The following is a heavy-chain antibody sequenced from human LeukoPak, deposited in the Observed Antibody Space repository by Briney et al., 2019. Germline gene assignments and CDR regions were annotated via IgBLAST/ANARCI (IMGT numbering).Heavy chain of an antibody. V-gene: IGHV5-51*01. CDR2: IYPGDSDT. D-gene: IGHD3-22*01. CDR1: GYNFPTYW. Sequence: GESLKISCKGFGYNFPTYWIGWVRQMPGKGLEWMGIIYPGDSDTRYSPSFQGQVTTSVDKSISTAYPQWSSLKASDTAMYYCARRFTYYYDTSASYYADYWGQGTLVTVSS. J-gene: IGHJ4*02. CDR3: ARRFTYYYDTSASYYADY.